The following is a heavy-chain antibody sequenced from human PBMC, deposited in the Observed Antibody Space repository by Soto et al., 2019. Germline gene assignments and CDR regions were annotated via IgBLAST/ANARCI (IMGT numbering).Heavy chain of an antibody. CDR3: ARDFYYYGSGTMGGYFDY. Sequence: EVQLVESGGGLVQPGGSLRLSCAVSGLTVSSNYMSWVRQAPGKGLEWVSVIYSGGSTNNADSVKGRFTISRDNSNNTLYLQRNSLRAEDTAVYYCARDFYYYGSGTMGGYFDYWGQGTLVTVSS. CDR1: GLTVSSNY. D-gene: IGHD3-10*01. CDR2: IYSGGST. J-gene: IGHJ4*02. V-gene: IGHV3-66*01.